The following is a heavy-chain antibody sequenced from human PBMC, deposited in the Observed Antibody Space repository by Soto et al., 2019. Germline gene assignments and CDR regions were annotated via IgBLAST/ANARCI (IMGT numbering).Heavy chain of an antibody. CDR3: ARADYSGSGSRITFDY. Sequence: SETLSLTCTVSGGSITSYYWRWIRQPPGKGLEWIGYIYYRRSTNYNPSLKSRVTISVDTSKNQFSLKLSSVTAGDTAVYYCARADYSGSGSRITFDYWGQGILVNVSS. J-gene: IGHJ4*02. V-gene: IGHV4-59*01. D-gene: IGHD3-10*01. CDR2: IYYRRST. CDR1: GGSITSYY.